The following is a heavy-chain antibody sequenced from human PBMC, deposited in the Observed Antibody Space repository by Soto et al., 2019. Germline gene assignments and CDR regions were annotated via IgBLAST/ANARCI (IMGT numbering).Heavy chain of an antibody. V-gene: IGHV3-23*01. CDR2: ISGSGGST. J-gene: IGHJ4*02. CDR1: GFTFSSYA. D-gene: IGHD6-19*01. CDR3: AKVQPGTAVAAEYFDY. Sequence: EVQLLESGGGLVQPGGSLRLSCAASGFTFSSYAMSWVRQAPGKGLEWVSAISGSGGSTYYAESVKGRFTISRDNSKNTLYLQMNSLRAEDTAVYYCAKVQPGTAVAAEYFDYWGQGTLVTVSS.